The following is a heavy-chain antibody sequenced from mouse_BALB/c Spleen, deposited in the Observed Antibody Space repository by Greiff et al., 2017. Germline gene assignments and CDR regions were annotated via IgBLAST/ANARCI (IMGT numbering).Heavy chain of an antibody. CDR1: GYSITSDYA. CDR2: ISYSGST. J-gene: IGHJ4*01. V-gene: IGHV3-2*02. Sequence: EVKLQESGPGLVKPSQSLSLTCTVTGYSITSDYAWNWIRQFPGNKLEWMGYISYSGSTSYNPSLKSRISITRDTSKNQFFLQLNSVTTEDTATYYCARWGLADYWGQGTSVTVSS. CDR3: ARWGLADY.